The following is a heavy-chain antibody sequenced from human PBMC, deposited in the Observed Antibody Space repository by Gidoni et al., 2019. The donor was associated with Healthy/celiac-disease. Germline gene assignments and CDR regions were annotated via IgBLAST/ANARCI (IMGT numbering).Heavy chain of an antibody. J-gene: IGHJ4*02. CDR2: ISYDGSNK. Sequence: QVQLVESGGSVVQPGRSLRLSCAASGFTFSSYAMHWVRQAPGKGLEWVAVISYDGSNKYYADSVKGRFTISRDNSKNTLYLQMNSLRAEDTAVYYCARGGEQWLADYWGQGTLVTVSS. V-gene: IGHV3-30-3*01. D-gene: IGHD6-19*01. CDR3: ARGGEQWLADY. CDR1: GFTFSSYA.